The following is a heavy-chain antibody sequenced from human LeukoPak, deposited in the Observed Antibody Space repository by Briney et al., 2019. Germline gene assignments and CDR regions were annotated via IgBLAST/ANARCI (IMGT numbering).Heavy chain of an antibody. CDR1: GFTFSTFA. D-gene: IGHD5-24*01. Sequence: PGGSLRLSCFASGFTFSTFAMTWVRQAPGKGLEWVSYINSNGSPIYYADSVKGRFTISRDIAKNSLYLQMNSLRAEDTAVYYCAREGGHNCFDYWGQGTLVTVSS. CDR3: AREGGHNCFDY. V-gene: IGHV3-48*04. CDR2: INSNGSPI. J-gene: IGHJ4*02.